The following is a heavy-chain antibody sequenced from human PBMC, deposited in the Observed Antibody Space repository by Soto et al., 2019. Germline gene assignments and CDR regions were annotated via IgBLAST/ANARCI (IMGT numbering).Heavy chain of an antibody. D-gene: IGHD2-15*01. V-gene: IGHV4-59*08. CDR3: ATTSGELSDPFDP. CDR2: IYYSGST. J-gene: IGHJ5*02. Sequence: SETLSLTCTVSGGSISSYYWSWIRQPPGKGLEWIGYIYYSGSTNYNPSLKSRVTISVDTSKNQFSLKLSSVTAADTAVYYCATTSGELSDPFDPWGQGTLVTVSS. CDR1: GGSISSYY.